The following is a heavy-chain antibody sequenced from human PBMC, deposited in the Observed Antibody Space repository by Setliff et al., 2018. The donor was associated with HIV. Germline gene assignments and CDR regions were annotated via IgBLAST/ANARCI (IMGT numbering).Heavy chain of an antibody. CDR2: ISAYNGNT. V-gene: IGHV1-18*01. CDR1: GYSFARYG. D-gene: IGHD3-3*01. Sequence: ASVKVSCKASGYSFARYGLSWVRQAPGQGLEWMGWISAYNGNTHYAQRLQGRVTMTTDTSTRTAYMELRSLRSDDTAVYYCARQFLDWSNDYYSRYYMDVWGKGTTVTVPS. J-gene: IGHJ6*03. CDR3: ARQFLDWSNDYYSRYYMDV.